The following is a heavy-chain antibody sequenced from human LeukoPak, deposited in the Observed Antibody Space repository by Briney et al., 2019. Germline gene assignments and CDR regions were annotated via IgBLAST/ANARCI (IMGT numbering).Heavy chain of an antibody. Sequence: GGSLRLSCVGSGFTFSSYSMNWVRQAPGKGLEWVSYISGTSNTIYYADSVKGRFTVSRDNAKSTLSLQMNSLRAEDTAIYYCATYRQVLLPFESWGQGTLVTVSS. CDR1: GFTFSSYS. CDR3: ATYRQVLLPFES. V-gene: IGHV3-48*01. CDR2: ISGTSNTI. D-gene: IGHD2-8*02. J-gene: IGHJ4*02.